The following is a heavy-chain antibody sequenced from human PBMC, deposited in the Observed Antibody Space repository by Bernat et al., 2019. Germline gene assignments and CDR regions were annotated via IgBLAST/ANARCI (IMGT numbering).Heavy chain of an antibody. CDR3: ARDSSVYDILTGYPYDAFDI. J-gene: IGHJ3*02. D-gene: IGHD3-9*01. V-gene: IGHV3-33*01. CDR1: GFTFSSYG. Sequence: QVQLVESGGGVVQPGRSLRLSCAASGFTFSSYGMHWVRQTPGKGLEWVAVIWYDGSNKYYADSVKGRFTISRDNSKNTLYLEMNSLRAEDTAVYYWARDSSVYDILTGYPYDAFDIWGQGTMVTVSS. CDR2: IWYDGSNK.